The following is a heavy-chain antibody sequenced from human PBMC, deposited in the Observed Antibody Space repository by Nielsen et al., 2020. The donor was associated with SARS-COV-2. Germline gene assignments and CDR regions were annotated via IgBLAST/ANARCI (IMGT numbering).Heavy chain of an antibody. D-gene: IGHD2-8*01. CDR3: ARDWGCTNGVCYFPMSYYYYYMDV. J-gene: IGHJ6*03. CDR2: IYHSGST. V-gene: IGHV4-38-2*02. Sequence: WIRQPPGKGLEWIGSIYHSGSTYYNPSLKSRATISVDTSKNQFSLKLSSVTAADTAVYYCARDWGCTNGVCYFPMSYYYYYMDVWGKGTTVTVSS.